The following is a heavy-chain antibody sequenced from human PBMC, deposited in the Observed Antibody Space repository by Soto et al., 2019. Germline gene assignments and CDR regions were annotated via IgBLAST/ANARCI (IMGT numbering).Heavy chain of an antibody. CDR3: VRERIDY. CDR1: GFTFSNHW. CDR2: IKQDGSEK. D-gene: IGHD2-15*01. V-gene: IGHV3-7*03. Sequence: EVQLVVSGGGLVQPGGSLRLSCAASGFTFSNHWMTWVRQAPGKGLEWVATIKQDGSEKYYGDSVQGRVTISRDNAKNSLFLQLNTLRAGDTAVYYGVRERIDYWGQGTLVTVSS. J-gene: IGHJ4*02.